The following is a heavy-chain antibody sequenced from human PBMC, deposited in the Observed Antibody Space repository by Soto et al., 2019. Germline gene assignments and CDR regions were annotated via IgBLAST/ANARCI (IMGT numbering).Heavy chain of an antibody. D-gene: IGHD2-15*01. CDR1: GFTFSSYA. CDR2: ISYDGSNK. Sequence: QVQLVESGGGVVQPGRSLRLSCAASGFTFSSYAMHWVRQAPGKGLEWVAVISYDGSNKYYADSVKGRFTISRDNSKNTLYLQMNSLRAEDTAVYYCARAPLFIVVVVAARSWGDVWGQGTTVTVSS. V-gene: IGHV3-30-3*01. CDR3: ARAPLFIVVVVAARSWGDV. J-gene: IGHJ6*02.